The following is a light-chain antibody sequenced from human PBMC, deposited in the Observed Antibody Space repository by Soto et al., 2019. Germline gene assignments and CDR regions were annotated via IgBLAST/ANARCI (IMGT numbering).Light chain of an antibody. CDR1: QGISSA. J-gene: IGKJ3*01. CDR2: DAS. CDR3: QQFNSYPMGVT. Sequence: AIQLTQSPSSLSASVGDRVTITCRASQGISSALAGYQQKPGKAPKLLIYDASSLESGVPSRFSGSGSGTDFTLTIISLQPEDFATYYCQQFNSYPMGVTFGPGTKVDIK. V-gene: IGKV1-13*02.